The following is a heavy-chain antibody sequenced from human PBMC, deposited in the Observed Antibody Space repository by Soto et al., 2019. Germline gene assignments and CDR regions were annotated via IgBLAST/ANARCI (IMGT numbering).Heavy chain of an antibody. J-gene: IGHJ4*02. CDR2: IYPGDFDR. V-gene: IGHV5-51*01. D-gene: IGHD3-22*01. Sequence: GESLKISCKGSGYKFIDYWIGWVRQVPGKGLEWMGGIYPGDFDRKYSPSFQGQVTISADKSITTAYLQWSSLKASDTAVYYCARSYGGEYYDSRSYYYAYWGQGTLVTVSS. CDR1: GYKFIDYW. CDR3: ARSYGGEYYDSRSYYYAY.